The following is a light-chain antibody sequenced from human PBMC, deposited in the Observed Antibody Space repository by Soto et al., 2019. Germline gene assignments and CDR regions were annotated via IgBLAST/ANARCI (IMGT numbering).Light chain of an antibody. CDR1: QSVSTN. CDR3: QEDSKWPPFT. J-gene: IGKJ3*01. CDR2: AAS. V-gene: IGKV3-15*01. Sequence: EIVVTQSPGILSVSPGDRATLPCRASQSVSTNLAWYQQKPGQAPTLLIYAASTRATGIPARFTGSGSGTDFTLTISSLQSEDFAVYYCQEDSKWPPFTFGPGTKVDIK.